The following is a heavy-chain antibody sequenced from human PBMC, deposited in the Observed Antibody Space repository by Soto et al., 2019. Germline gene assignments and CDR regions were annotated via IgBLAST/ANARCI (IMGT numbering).Heavy chain of an antibody. CDR2: IYHSGST. CDR3: ARVASYYDFWSGTDINYYYYYGMDV. CDR1: GYSISSGYY. J-gene: IGHJ6*02. D-gene: IGHD3-3*01. Sequence: SETLSLTCAVSGYSISSGYYWGWIRQPPGKGLERIGSIYHSGSTYYNPSLKSRVTISVDTSKNQFSLKLSSVTAADTAVYYCARVASYYDFWSGTDINYYYYYGMDVWGQGTTVTVSS. V-gene: IGHV4-38-2*01.